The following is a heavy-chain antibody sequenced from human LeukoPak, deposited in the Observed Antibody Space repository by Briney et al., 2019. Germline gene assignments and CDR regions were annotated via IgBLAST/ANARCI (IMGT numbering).Heavy chain of an antibody. CDR1: GYTFTGYY. D-gene: IGHD5-18*01. CDR3: ARIGKGGDSYGVGGVDY. V-gene: IGHV1-2*06. CDR2: INPNSGGT. J-gene: IGHJ4*02. Sequence: ASVKVSCKASGYTFTGYYMHWVRQAPGQGLEWMGRINPNSGGTNYAQKFQGRVTMTRDTSISTAYMELSRLRSDDTAVYYCARIGKGGDSYGVGGVDYWGQGTLVTVSS.